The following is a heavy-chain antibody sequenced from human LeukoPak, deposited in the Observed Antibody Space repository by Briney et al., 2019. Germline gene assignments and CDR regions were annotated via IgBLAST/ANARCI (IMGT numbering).Heavy chain of an antibody. CDR3: AKDREWELSFDY. D-gene: IGHD1-26*01. Sequence: PGGSLRLSCAASGFTFSSYGMHWVRQAPGKGLEWVAVISYDGSNKYYADSVKGRFTISRDNSKNTLYLQMNSLRAEDTAVYYCAKDREWELSFDYWGQGTLVTVSS. CDR1: GFTFSSYG. CDR2: ISYDGSNK. J-gene: IGHJ4*02. V-gene: IGHV3-30*18.